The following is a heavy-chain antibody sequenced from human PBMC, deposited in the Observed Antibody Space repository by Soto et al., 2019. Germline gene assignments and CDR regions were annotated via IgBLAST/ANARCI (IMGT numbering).Heavy chain of an antibody. CDR3: ALGTYAYGTIGYDDTFGIQH. CDR1: GPTFSSYS. J-gene: IGHJ1*01. CDR2: IIPIVATA. V-gene: IGHV1-69*13. Sequence: SVKVSCEVSGPTFSSYSLHWVRQAPGEGLGWMGGIIPIVATASNAQKFQGRGTITADESKSTAYIELSRLRSEDTAVYSSALGTYAYGTIGYDDTFGIQH. D-gene: IGHD5-18*01.